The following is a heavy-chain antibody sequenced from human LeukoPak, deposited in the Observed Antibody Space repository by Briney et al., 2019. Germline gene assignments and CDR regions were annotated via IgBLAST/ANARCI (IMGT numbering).Heavy chain of an antibody. V-gene: IGHV1-69*06. J-gene: IGHJ6*03. CDR2: IIPIFGTA. Sequence: GASVKVSCKASGYTFTSYAMNWVRQAPGQGLEWMGGIIPIFGTANYAQKFQGRVTITADKSTSTAYMELSSLRSEDTAVYYCARVGYSYGSRGSYYYYYMDVWGKGTTVTVSS. D-gene: IGHD5-18*01. CDR3: ARVGYSYGSRGSYYYYYMDV. CDR1: GYTFTSYA.